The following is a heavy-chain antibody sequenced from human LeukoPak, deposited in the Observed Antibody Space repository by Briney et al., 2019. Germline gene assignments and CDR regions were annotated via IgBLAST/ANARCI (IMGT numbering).Heavy chain of an antibody. CDR1: GFPFSSYG. D-gene: IGHD6-25*01. V-gene: IGHV3-33*01. Sequence: GRSLRLSCAASGFPFSSYGMHRVRQAPGKGLEWVARLVYDARSDYANSMKGRFSISRDDSKNTLFLDMSNPRVEDTALYYCARDLSAAFDFWGQGVLVTVSS. J-gene: IGHJ4*02. CDR3: ARDLSAAFDF. CDR2: LVYDARS.